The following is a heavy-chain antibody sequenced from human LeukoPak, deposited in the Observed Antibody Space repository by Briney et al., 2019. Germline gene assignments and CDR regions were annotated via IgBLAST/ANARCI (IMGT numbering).Heavy chain of an antibody. D-gene: IGHD3-22*01. CDR3: AGYSSGYYYPGY. J-gene: IGHJ4*02. CDR2: IYYSGST. Sequence: SETLSLTCTVSGGSISSGGYYWSWIRQPPGKGLEWIGYIYYSGSTNYNPSLKSRVTISVDTSKNQFSLKLSSVTAADTAVYYCAGYSSGYYYPGYWGQGTLVTVSS. CDR1: GGSISSGGYY. V-gene: IGHV4-61*08.